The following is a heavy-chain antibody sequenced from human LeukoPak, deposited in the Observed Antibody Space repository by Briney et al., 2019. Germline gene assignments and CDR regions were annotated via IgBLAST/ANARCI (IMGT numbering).Heavy chain of an antibody. CDR1: GFTFSRYT. CDR2: ISSSSTYI. V-gene: IGHV3-21*01. Sequence: GGSLRLSCADSGFTFSRYTMQWVRQAPGKGLEWVSSISSSSTYIYYADSVKGRFTISRDNSKNTLYLQMNSLRAEDTAVYYCAKARKSGGITMIRGVKDRGWFDPWGQGTLVIVSS. D-gene: IGHD3-10*01. J-gene: IGHJ5*02. CDR3: AKARKSGGITMIRGVKDRGWFDP.